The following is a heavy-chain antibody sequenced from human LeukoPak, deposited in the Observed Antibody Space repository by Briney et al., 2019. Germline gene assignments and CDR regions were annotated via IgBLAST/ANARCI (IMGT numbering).Heavy chain of an antibody. CDR2: IRDDGSNK. V-gene: IGHV3-30*02. Sequence: PGGSLRLSCAASGFTFSSSGMHWVRQAPGKGLGWVAFIRDDGSNKYYADSVKGRFTISRDNSENTLYLQMNSLRAEDTAVYYCAKRGEGVSNTWYMNNWFDPWGQGTLVTVSS. D-gene: IGHD6-13*01. J-gene: IGHJ5*02. CDR3: AKRGEGVSNTWYMNNWFDP. CDR1: GFTFSSSG.